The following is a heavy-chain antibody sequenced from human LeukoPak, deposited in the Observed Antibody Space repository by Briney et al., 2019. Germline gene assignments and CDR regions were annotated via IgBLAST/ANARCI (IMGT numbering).Heavy chain of an antibody. Sequence: GGSLILSCAASGFTFSSYQMNLVGQAQGQVLHWISYISSSGSTIYYADSVKGRFTISRDNAKNSLYLQMKSLRAEDTAVYYCARSDTSGYYHIPTDYWGQGTLVTVSS. J-gene: IGHJ4*02. CDR2: ISSSGSTI. CDR3: ARSDTSGYYHIPTDY. D-gene: IGHD3-22*01. CDR1: GFTFSSYQ. V-gene: IGHV3-48*03.